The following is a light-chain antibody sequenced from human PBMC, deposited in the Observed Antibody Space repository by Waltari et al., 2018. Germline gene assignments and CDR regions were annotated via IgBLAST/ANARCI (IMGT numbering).Light chain of an antibody. CDR3: CSGVGSSTYGV. Sequence: QAPLPQPRSVPGSPGQPVTISCTGTRNAVGGSNFVSWYQPHPDKAPKHIFYDINKRASCGPDRLVASKSADTASLTSSALQAEDEADDYCCSGVGSSTYGVFGGGTKLTVL. CDR2: DIN. J-gene: IGLJ3*02. V-gene: IGLV2-11*01. CDR1: RNAVGGSNF.